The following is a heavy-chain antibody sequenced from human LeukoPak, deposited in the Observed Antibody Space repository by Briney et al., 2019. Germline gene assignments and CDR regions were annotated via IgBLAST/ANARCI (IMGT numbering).Heavy chain of an antibody. D-gene: IGHD3-10*02. CDR2: IKQDRSET. Sequence: GGSLRLSCAASGFTFSAYWMSWVRQAPGKGLEWVADIKQDRSETYYVDSVRGRLTISTDNAKNSLYPQINSRRPEDTAVYYCASQSYVLFDYWGQGALVTVS. J-gene: IGHJ4*02. V-gene: IGHV3-7*01. CDR1: GFTFSAYW. CDR3: ASQSYVLFDY.